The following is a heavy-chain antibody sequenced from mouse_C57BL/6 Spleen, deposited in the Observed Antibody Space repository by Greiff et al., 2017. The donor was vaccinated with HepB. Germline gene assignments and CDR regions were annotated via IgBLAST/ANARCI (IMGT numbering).Heavy chain of an antibody. J-gene: IGHJ4*01. CDR1: GFTFSDYG. D-gene: IGHD1-1*01. V-gene: IGHV5-17*01. CDR2: ISSDSSTI. CDR3: AREKFITTSAIDY. Sequence: EVMLVESGGGLVKPGGSLKLSCAASGFTFSDYGMHWVRQAPEKGLEWVAYISSDSSTIYYADTVKGRFTISRDNAKNTLFLQMTSLRSEDTAMYYCAREKFITTSAIDYWGQGTSVTVSS.